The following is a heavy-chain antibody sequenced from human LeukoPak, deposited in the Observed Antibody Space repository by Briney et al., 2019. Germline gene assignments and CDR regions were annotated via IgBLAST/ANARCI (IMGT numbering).Heavy chain of an antibody. CDR3: ARGRYSYGFDY. CDR2: INRSGST. CDR1: GGSFSGYY. Sequence: PSETLSLTCAVYGGSFSGYYWSWIRQPPGKGLEWIGEINRSGSTNYNPSLKSRVTISVDTSKNQFSLKLSSVTAADTAVYYCARGRYSYGFDYWGQGTLVTVSS. D-gene: IGHD5-18*01. V-gene: IGHV4-34*01. J-gene: IGHJ4*02.